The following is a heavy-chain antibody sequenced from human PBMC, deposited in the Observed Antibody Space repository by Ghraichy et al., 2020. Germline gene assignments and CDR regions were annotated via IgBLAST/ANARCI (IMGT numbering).Heavy chain of an antibody. Sequence: SETLSLTCTVSGGSISSYYWSWIRQPPGKGLEWIGYIYYSGSTNYNPSLKSRVTISVDTSKNQFSLKLSSVTAADTAVYYCARGKSRSGGSCYYRFGAFDIWGQGTMVTVSS. CDR3: ARGKSRSGGSCYYRFGAFDI. J-gene: IGHJ3*02. D-gene: IGHD2-15*01. CDR2: IYYSGST. CDR1: GGSISSYY. V-gene: IGHV4-59*01.